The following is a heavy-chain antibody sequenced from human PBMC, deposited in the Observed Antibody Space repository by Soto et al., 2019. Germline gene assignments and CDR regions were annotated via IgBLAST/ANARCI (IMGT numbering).Heavy chain of an antibody. J-gene: IGHJ4*02. CDR2: IDPSDSYT. V-gene: IGHV5-10-1*01. CDR1: GYSVTSYL. Sequence: GESLKISCKGSGYSVTSYLISWVRQMHGKGLEWMGKIDPSDSYTKYSPSFQGHVTISADKSISTSYLQWSRLKASDTAMYYCSRPYYYDSSGQFDYWGQGTLVTVSS. CDR3: SRPYYYDSSGQFDY. D-gene: IGHD3-22*01.